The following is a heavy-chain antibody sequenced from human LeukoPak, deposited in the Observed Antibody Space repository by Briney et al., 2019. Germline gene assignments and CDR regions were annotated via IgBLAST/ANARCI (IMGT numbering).Heavy chain of an antibody. CDR3: AREVTMVRGLSWFDP. D-gene: IGHD3-10*01. Sequence: SETLSLTCTVSGGSISSYYWSWIRQPPGKGPEWIAYIYYSGSTNYNPSLKSRVTISVDTSKNQFSLRLSSVTAADTAVYYCAREVTMVRGLSWFDPWGQGTLVTVSS. CDR1: GGSISSYY. V-gene: IGHV4-59*12. CDR2: IYYSGST. J-gene: IGHJ5*02.